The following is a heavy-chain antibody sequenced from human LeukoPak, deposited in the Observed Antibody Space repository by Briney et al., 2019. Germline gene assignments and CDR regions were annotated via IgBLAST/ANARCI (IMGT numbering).Heavy chain of an antibody. CDR3: AKVPGSSITRYFYFDY. CDR2: ISGSGGST. D-gene: IGHD6-13*01. CDR1: GRTFSSYA. Sequence: GGSLRLSCVASGRTFSSYAVSWVRQAPGKGLEWVSTISGSGGSTYYADSVKGRFTISRDNSKNTLYLQMDTLRAEDTAVYYCAKVPGSSITRYFYFDYWGEGTLVPVSS. J-gene: IGHJ4*02. V-gene: IGHV3-23*01.